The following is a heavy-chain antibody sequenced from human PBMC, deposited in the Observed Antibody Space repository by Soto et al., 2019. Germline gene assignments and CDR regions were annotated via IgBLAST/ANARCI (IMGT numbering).Heavy chain of an antibody. D-gene: IGHD5-18*01. CDR3: AREGNTPMVSGDFDY. Sequence: QVQLVESGGGVVQPGRSLRLSCAAPGFTFRSHVMHWVRQAPGKGLEWVAGIWHDGSEKFYADSVKGRFTISRDNSKSTLYLQMNSLRAEDTAVYYCAREGNTPMVSGDFDYWGQGTLVTVSS. CDR1: GFTFRSHV. CDR2: IWHDGSEK. V-gene: IGHV3-33*01. J-gene: IGHJ4*02.